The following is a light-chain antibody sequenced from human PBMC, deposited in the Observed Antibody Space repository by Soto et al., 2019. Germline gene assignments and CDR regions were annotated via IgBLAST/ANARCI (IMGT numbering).Light chain of an antibody. V-gene: IGKV3-15*01. CDR2: GAS. CDR1: QSVSSN. Sequence: EILMTQSPATLSVSPGERATLSCRASQSVSSNLAWYQQKPGQAPRLLIYGASTRATGLPARFSGSGSGTEFTLTISSLQSEDFAVYFCQQYNNWPPITFGQGTRLEIK. J-gene: IGKJ5*01. CDR3: QQYNNWPPIT.